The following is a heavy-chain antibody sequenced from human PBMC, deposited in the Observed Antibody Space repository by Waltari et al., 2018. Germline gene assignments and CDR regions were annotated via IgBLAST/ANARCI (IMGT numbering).Heavy chain of an antibody. Sequence: QVQLVQSGTEVTKPGASVEVSCQAFGYTFTAYFLHWGRQAPRQGLEWMGWLDPKTGDRNSAPRFQGRVTMTRDTSINTAYLKVTSLKSDDTAVYYCVRDVNDDPRGDYWGQGTLVTVSS. CDR3: VRDVNDDPRGDY. CDR1: GYTFTAYF. CDR2: LDPKTGDR. J-gene: IGHJ4*02. D-gene: IGHD1-1*01. V-gene: IGHV1-2*02.